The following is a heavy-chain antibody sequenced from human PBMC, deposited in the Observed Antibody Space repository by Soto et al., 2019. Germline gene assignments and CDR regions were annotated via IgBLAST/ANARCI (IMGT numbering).Heavy chain of an antibody. V-gene: IGHV4-59*12. CDR1: GGSISRYY. Sequence: SETLSLTCTVSGGSISRYYWSWIRQPPGKGLEWIGYIYYSGSTKYNPSLKSRVTISVDTSKNQFSLKLSSVTAADTAVYYCAREFMGSGGSYSPPYYYYGMDVWGQGTTVTVSS. J-gene: IGHJ6*02. CDR2: IYYSGST. CDR3: AREFMGSGGSYSPPYYYYGMDV. D-gene: IGHD2-15*01.